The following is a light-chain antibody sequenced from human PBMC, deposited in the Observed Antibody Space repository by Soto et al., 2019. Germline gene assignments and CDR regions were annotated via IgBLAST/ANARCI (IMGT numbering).Light chain of an antibody. CDR3: QQYKNWPPLT. CDR1: QSVSYN. V-gene: IGKV3-15*01. CDR2: GAF. Sequence: EIVMTQSPATLSVSPGERATLSCRASQSVSYNLAWYQQKPGQGPRLLIYGAFTRATGIPARFSGSGSGTEFTLTISSLQSEDFAVYYCQQYKNWPPLTFGGGTKAEIK. J-gene: IGKJ4*01.